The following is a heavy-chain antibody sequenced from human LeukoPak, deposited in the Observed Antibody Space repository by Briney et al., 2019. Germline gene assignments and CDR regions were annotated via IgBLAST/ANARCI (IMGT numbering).Heavy chain of an antibody. CDR1: GFTFSSYW. CDR2: IKSDGSST. CDR3: ARDAYDDASES. J-gene: IGHJ5*02. D-gene: IGHD3-3*01. Sequence: GGSLRLSCAASGFTFSSYWMHWVRQAPGKGLVWVSSIKSDGSSTSYADSVKGRLTISRDNARNTLYLQMNGLRADDTAIYYCARDAYDDASESWGQGTLVTVSS. V-gene: IGHV3-74*01.